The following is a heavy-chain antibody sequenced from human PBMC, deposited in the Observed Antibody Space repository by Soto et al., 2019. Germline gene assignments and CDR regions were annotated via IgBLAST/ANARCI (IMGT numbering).Heavy chain of an antibody. Sequence: QLQLQESGPGLVTPSETLSLTCTVSGGSVSSRSYFWAWVRQSPAKGLEWIGSINYRGTTFYIASLKSPATVSADTSKNPFSPSLTSVTAADTAVYDCARLVACDGTGCKFEPGGQGILVTVSS. CDR1: GGSVSSRSYF. CDR2: INYRGTT. V-gene: IGHV4-39*01. D-gene: IGHD2-8*02. CDR3: ARLVACDGTGCKFEP. J-gene: IGHJ5*02.